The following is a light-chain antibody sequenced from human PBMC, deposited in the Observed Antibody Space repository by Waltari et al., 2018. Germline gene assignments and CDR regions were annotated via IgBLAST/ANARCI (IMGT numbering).Light chain of an antibody. CDR1: SSDVGGYYF. J-gene: IGLJ2*01. V-gene: IGLV2-11*01. CDR2: DVN. Sequence: QSALTQPRSVSGSPGQSVTISCTGTSSDVGGYYFVSWYQQHPGKAPKLIIYDVNKRPSGVPDRFSGSKSGNTASLTISGLQAEDEADYNCCSYAGTVVFGGGTKLTVL. CDR3: CSYAGTVV.